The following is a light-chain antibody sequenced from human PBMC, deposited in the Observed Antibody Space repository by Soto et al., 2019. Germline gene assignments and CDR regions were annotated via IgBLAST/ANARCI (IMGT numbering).Light chain of an antibody. CDR3: QQYNNWWT. V-gene: IGKV3-15*01. CDR2: GAS. Sequence: EIVMTQSPATLSVSPGERATLSCRASQSVSNNLSWYQKKPGQAPRLLIYGASTRATGIPARFSGRGSGTEFTLTISSLQSEDFAVYYCQQYNNWWTFGQGTKVEIK. CDR1: QSVSNN. J-gene: IGKJ1*01.